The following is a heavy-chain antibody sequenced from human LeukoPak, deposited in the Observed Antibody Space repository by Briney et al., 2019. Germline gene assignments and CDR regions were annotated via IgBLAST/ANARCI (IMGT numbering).Heavy chain of an antibody. CDR3: AREYYYDSSGYPTNWFDP. D-gene: IGHD3-22*01. CDR1: GYSISSGYY. Sequence: SETLSLTCTVSGYSISSGYYWGWIRQPPGKGLEWIGSIYHSGSTYYNPSLKSRVTISIGTSKNQFSLKLRSVTAADTAVYYCAREYYYDSSGYPTNWFDPWGQGTLVTVSS. V-gene: IGHV4-38-2*02. J-gene: IGHJ5*02. CDR2: IYHSGST.